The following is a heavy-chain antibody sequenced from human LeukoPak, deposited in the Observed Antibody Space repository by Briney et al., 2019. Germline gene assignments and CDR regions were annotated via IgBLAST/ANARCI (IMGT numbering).Heavy chain of an antibody. D-gene: IGHD6-6*01. V-gene: IGHV3-7*01. J-gene: IGHJ4*02. CDR1: GFTFSSYW. Sequence: GGSLRLSCAASGFTFSSYWMSWVRQAPGKELEWVANIKGDGSDKNFVDSMKGRFTISRDNAMNSLYLQMNSLSVEDTAVYYCARDYSSSSHFDFWGQGTLVTVSS. CDR3: ARDYSSSSHFDF. CDR2: IKGDGSDK.